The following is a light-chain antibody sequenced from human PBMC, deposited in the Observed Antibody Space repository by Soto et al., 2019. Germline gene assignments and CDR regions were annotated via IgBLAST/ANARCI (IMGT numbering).Light chain of an antibody. CDR1: QSLSSTY. V-gene: IGKV3-20*01. CDR3: QQYGNSPPT. CDR2: GAS. J-gene: IGKJ4*01. Sequence: EIVLTQSPGTLSLSPGERATLSCRASQSLSSTYLAWYQRKPGQAPRLLIYGASSRATGIPDRFIGSGSATDFTLTISRLEPEDFAVYHCQQYGNSPPTFGGGTKVEI.